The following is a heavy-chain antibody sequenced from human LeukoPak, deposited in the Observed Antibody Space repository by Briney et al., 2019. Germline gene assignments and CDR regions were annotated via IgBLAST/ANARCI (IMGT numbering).Heavy chain of an antibody. V-gene: IGHV1-46*01. J-gene: IGHJ4*02. D-gene: IGHD3-10*01. Sequence: ASVKVSCKASGYTFTSYYMHWVRQAPGQGLEWMGLINPSGGSTSYAQKFQGRVTMTRDTSTGTVYMELSSLRSEDTAVYYCARAGGLLWFGEQYYFDYWGQGTLVTVSS. CDR2: INPSGGST. CDR3: ARAGGLLWFGEQYYFDY. CDR1: GYTFTSYY.